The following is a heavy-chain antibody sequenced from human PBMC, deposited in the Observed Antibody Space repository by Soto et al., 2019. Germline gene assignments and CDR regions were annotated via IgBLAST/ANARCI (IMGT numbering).Heavy chain of an antibody. J-gene: IGHJ6*02. CDR3: ARDPLRFLEWSDNGMDV. D-gene: IGHD3-3*01. CDR2: INSDGSST. Sequence: EVQLVESGGGLVQPGGSLRLSCAASGFTFSSYWMHWVRQAPGKGLVWVSRINSDGSSTSYADSVKGRFTISRDNAKNTLYLQMTRLRAEDTAVYYCARDPLRFLEWSDNGMDVWGQGTTVTVSS. CDR1: GFTFSSYW. V-gene: IGHV3-74*01.